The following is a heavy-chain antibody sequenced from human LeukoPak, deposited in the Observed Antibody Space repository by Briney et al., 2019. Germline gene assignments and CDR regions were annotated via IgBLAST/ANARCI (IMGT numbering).Heavy chain of an antibody. D-gene: IGHD3-22*01. CDR2: IYSGGST. Sequence: GGSLRLSCAASGFTVSSNYMSWVHQAPGKGLEWVSVIYSGGSTYYADSVKGRFTISRDNSKNTLYLQMNSLRAEDTAVYYCARGNPSQYYYDSSAYYFDYWGQGTLVTVSS. CDR3: ARGNPSQYYYDSSAYYFDY. V-gene: IGHV3-66*01. CDR1: GFTVSSNY. J-gene: IGHJ4*02.